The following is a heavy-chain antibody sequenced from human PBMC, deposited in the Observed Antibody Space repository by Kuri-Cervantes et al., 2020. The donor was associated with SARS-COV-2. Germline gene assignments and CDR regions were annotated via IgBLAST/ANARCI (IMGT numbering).Heavy chain of an antibody. D-gene: IGHD6-6*01. Sequence: GESLKISCAASGFTFSHFGMFWVRQAPGKGLEWVAFIRYDGNYKTYADAVKGRFTISRDNAKNSLYLQMNSLRAEDTAVYYCARDRAYSSSEYNWFDPWGQGTLVTVSS. J-gene: IGHJ5*02. CDR3: ARDRAYSSSEYNWFDP. V-gene: IGHV3-30*02. CDR2: IRYDGNYK. CDR1: GFTFSHFG.